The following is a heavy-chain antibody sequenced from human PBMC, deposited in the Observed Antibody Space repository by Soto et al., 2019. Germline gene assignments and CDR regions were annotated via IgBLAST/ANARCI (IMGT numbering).Heavy chain of an antibody. D-gene: IGHD6-19*01. V-gene: IGHV4-61*01. J-gene: IGHJ3*01. Sequence: SETLSLSCTVSGGSVNASPYSWTWIRQPPGKGREWIGNIYYTGSTNYNPSLKSRVNISLHTSNNQFSLHLSSVTAADTAVYFCARDHGYSSGWWESFDLVGQGTLVAVSS. CDR2: IYYTGST. CDR3: ARDHGYSSGWWESFDL. CDR1: GGSVNASPYS.